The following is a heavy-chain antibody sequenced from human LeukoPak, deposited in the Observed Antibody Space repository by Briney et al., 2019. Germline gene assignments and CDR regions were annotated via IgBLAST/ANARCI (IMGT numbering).Heavy chain of an antibody. Sequence: WGSLRLSCAVYGWTVSSYYWSWIRQPPGKGLVWISVIYNSGSTYYTESLNGRFTISVDTSKNQFYLKLSSVTAADTAVYYCARRQKRMPFDYWGQGTLVTVSS. V-gene: IGHV4-34*01. J-gene: IGHJ4*02. CDR2: IYNSGST. CDR1: GWTVSSYY. CDR3: ARRQKRMPFDY. D-gene: IGHD2-2*01.